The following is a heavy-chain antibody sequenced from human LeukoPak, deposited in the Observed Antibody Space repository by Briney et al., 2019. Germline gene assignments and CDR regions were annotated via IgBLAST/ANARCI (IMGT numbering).Heavy chain of an antibody. D-gene: IGHD2-2*01. J-gene: IGHJ4*02. Sequence: SETLSLTCTVSGGSISSGDYYWSWIRQLPGKGLEWIGYIYYSGSTYYNPSLKSRVTISVDTSKNQFSLKLSSVTAADTAVYYCARVVPAALLYYFDYWGQGTLVTVSS. CDR3: ARVVPAALLYYFDY. V-gene: IGHV4-30-4*01. CDR1: GGSISSGDYY. CDR2: IYYSGST.